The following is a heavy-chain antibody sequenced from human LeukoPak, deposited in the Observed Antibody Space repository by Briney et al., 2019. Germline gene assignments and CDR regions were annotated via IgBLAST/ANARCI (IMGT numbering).Heavy chain of an antibody. D-gene: IGHD5-12*01. Sequence: SETLSLTCAVYGGSFSGYYWSWIRQPPGKGLEWIGEINHSGSTNYNPSLKSRVTISVDTSKNQFSLKLSAVTAADTAVYYCARVRYSGYVPYYFDYWGQGTLVTVSS. CDR3: ARVRYSGYVPYYFDY. CDR2: INHSGST. J-gene: IGHJ4*02. CDR1: GGSFSGYY. V-gene: IGHV4-34*01.